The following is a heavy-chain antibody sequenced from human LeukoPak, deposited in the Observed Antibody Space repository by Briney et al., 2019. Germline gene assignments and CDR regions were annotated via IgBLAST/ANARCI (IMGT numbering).Heavy chain of an antibody. CDR2: VFYSGTN. J-gene: IGHJ4*02. CDR3: ARHDDWATGRYSFDY. V-gene: IGHV4-59*08. D-gene: IGHD1-26*01. Sequence: SETLSLPCTLSGGSISSYYWSWVRQSPGKGLEWIAYVFYSGTNKYNPSLKSRVTLSVDTSKNQFSLKLNSVTAADTAIYYCARHDDWATGRYSFDYWGQGTLVTVSS. CDR1: GGSISSYY.